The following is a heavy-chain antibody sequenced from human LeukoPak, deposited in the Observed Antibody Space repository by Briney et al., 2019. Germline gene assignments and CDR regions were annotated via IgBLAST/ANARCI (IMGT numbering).Heavy chain of an antibody. V-gene: IGHV4-39*07. Sequence: SETLSLTCTVSGGSISSSSYYWGWIRQPPGKGLEWIGSIYYSGSTYYNPSLKSRVTISVDTSKNQFSLKLSSVTAADTAVYYCARADHSPMTTVTLFDYWGQGTLVTVSS. J-gene: IGHJ4*02. CDR2: IYYSGST. D-gene: IGHD4-17*01. CDR1: GGSISSSSYY. CDR3: ARADHSPMTTVTLFDY.